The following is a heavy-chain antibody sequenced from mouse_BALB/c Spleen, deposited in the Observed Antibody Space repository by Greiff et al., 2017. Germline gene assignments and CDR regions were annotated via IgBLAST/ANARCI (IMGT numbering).Heavy chain of an antibody. CDR1: GYTFTSYV. CDR3: ARWYYYGSSGNFDY. J-gene: IGHJ2*01. V-gene: IGHV1-14*01. CDR2: INPYNDGT. Sequence: EVKLQESGPELVKPGASVKMSCKASGYTFTSYVMHWVKQKPGQGLEWIGYINPYNDGTKYNEKFKGKATLTSDKSSSTAYMELSSLTSEDSAVYYCARWYYYGSSGNFDYWGQGTTLTVSS. D-gene: IGHD1-1*01.